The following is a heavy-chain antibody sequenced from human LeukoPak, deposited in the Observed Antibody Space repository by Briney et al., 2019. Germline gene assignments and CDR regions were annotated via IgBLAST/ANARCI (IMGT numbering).Heavy chain of an antibody. CDR3: GRSGYRYSYDFDYYMDV. CDR2: INVYNGNT. V-gene: IGHV1-18*01. Sequence: ASVKVSCKASGYSFTSYGISWVRQAPGQGLEWMGRINVYNGNTNYAERVQGRVTMTTDTSTSTAYMELRSLRSGDTAAYYCGRSGYRYSYDFDYYMDVWGQGTTITVSS. J-gene: IGHJ6*03. CDR1: GYSFTSYG. D-gene: IGHD5-18*01.